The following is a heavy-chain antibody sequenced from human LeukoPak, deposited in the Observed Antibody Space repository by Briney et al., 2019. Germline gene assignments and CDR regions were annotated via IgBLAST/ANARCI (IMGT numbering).Heavy chain of an antibody. CDR1: GFTFSSYG. CDR3: AKSDYSSGSHDAFDI. J-gene: IGHJ3*02. D-gene: IGHD3-22*01. V-gene: IGHV3-30*18. Sequence: PGRSLRLSCAASGFTFSSYGMHWVRQAPGKGLEWVAVISYDGSNKYYADSVKGRFTISRDNSKNTLYLQMNSLRAEDTAVYYCAKSDYSSGSHDAFDIWGQGTMVTVSS. CDR2: ISYDGSNK.